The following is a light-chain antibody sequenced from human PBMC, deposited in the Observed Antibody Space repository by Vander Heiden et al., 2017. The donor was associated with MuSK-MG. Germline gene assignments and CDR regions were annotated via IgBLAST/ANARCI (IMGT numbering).Light chain of an antibody. CDR2: AAS. CDR1: QSISSY. CDR3: QQPGT. J-gene: IGKJ5*01. V-gene: IGKV1-39*01. Sequence: SASVGDRVTITCRASQSISSYLNWYQQKPGKAPKLLIYAASSLQSGVRSRFSGSGSGTDFTLTISSLQPEDFATYYCQQPGTFGQGTQVEIK.